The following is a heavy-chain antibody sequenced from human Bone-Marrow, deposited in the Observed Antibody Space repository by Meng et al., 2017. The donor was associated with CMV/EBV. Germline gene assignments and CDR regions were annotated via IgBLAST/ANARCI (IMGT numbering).Heavy chain of an antibody. J-gene: IGHJ6*02. CDR1: GGSFSGYY. Sequence: SETLSLTCAVYGGSFSGYYWSWIRQPPGKGLEWIGEINHSGSTNYNPSLKSRVTISVDTTKNQSSLKLSSVTAADTAVYYCARGARLAVWGQGTTVTVSS. D-gene: IGHD6-6*01. CDR3: ARGARLAV. CDR2: INHSGST. V-gene: IGHV4-34*01.